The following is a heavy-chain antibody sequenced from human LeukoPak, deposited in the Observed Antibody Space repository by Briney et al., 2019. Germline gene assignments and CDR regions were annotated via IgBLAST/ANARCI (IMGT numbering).Heavy chain of an antibody. CDR3: ARDYGYGYNWFDP. V-gene: IGHV3-33*01. CDR2: IWDDGSDK. CDR1: GFTFRSYG. D-gene: IGHD5-12*01. Sequence: GGSLRLSCTTSGFTFRSYGMHWVRQAPGKGLEWVAAIWDDGSDKYYGDSVKGRFTISRDNSKNTLYLQMNSLRAEDTAVYYCARDYGYGYNWFDPWGQGTLVTVSS. J-gene: IGHJ5*02.